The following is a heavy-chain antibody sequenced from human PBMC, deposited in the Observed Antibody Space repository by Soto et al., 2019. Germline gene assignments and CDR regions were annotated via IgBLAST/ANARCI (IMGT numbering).Heavy chain of an antibody. D-gene: IGHD4-4*01. CDR2: INASNGNT. J-gene: IGHJ4*02. Sequence: QVQLVQSGAGVKKPGASVKVSCKASGYTFTSYAMHWVRQAPGQRLEWMGWINASNGNTKYSQKFQGRVTITRDTSASTAYMELSSLRSEDTAVYYCAREMGYSNYYYFDYWGQGTLVTVSS. V-gene: IGHV1-3*01. CDR1: GYTFTSYA. CDR3: AREMGYSNYYYFDY.